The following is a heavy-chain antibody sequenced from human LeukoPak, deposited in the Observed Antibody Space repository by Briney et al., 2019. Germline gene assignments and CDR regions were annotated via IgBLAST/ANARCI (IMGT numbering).Heavy chain of an antibody. V-gene: IGHV3-30-3*01. D-gene: IGHD1-26*01. Sequence: GGSLRLSCAASGFTFSSYAMYWVRQAPGKGLEWVAVISYDGSNKYYADSVKGRFTISRDNSKNTLYLQMNSLRAEDTAVYYCARPRRVGATSPINYWGQGTLVTVSS. CDR3: ARPRRVGATSPINY. CDR1: GFTFSSYA. J-gene: IGHJ4*02. CDR2: ISYDGSNK.